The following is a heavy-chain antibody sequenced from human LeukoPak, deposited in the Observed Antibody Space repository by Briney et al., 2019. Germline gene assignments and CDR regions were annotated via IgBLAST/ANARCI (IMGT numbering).Heavy chain of an antibody. Sequence: ASETLSLTCAVYGGSFSGYYWGWNRQPPGKGLEWIGTIYYSGSTYYNPSLKSRVTISVDTSKNQFSLKLSSVTAADTAVYYCARVVPRGGDDYWGQGTLVTVSS. D-gene: IGHD2-21*01. CDR3: ARVVPRGGDDY. CDR2: IYYSGST. CDR1: GGSFSGYY. V-gene: IGHV4-34*01. J-gene: IGHJ4*02.